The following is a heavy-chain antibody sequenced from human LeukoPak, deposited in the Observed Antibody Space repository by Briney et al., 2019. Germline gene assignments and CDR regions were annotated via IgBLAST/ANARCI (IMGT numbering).Heavy chain of an antibody. V-gene: IGHV3-21*01. D-gene: IGHD6-19*01. Sequence: PGGSLRLSCAASGFTFSSYSMNWVRQAPGKGLEWVSSISSSSSSYIYYADSVKGRFTISRDNAKNSLYLQMNSLRAEDTAVYYCARDRHSSGWYADYWGQGTLVTVSS. CDR3: ARDRHSSGWYADY. CDR2: ISSSSSSYI. CDR1: GFTFSSYS. J-gene: IGHJ4*02.